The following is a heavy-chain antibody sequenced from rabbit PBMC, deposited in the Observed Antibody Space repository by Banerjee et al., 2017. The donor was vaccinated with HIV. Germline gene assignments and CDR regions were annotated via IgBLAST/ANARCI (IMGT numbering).Heavy chain of an antibody. CDR2: IYTGSGNT. Sequence: QEQLVESGGGLVQPEGSLTLTCTASGFSFSSGYYMCWVRQAPGKGLELIGCIYTGSGNTYYASWVNGRFTISLDNAQNTVFLQMTSLTAADTATYFCARDLYGYTPDAYTFDLWGPGTLVTVS. J-gene: IGHJ4*01. CDR1: GFSFSSGYY. CDR3: ARDLYGYTPDAYTFDL. V-gene: IGHV1S45*01. D-gene: IGHD6-1*01.